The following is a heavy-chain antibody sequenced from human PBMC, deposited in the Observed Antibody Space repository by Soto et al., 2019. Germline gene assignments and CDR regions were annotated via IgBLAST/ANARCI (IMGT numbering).Heavy chain of an antibody. D-gene: IGHD6-19*01. CDR3: AKDPGIEVVGAFDY. J-gene: IGHJ4*02. V-gene: IGHV3-23*01. CDR2: ISGSGGST. Sequence: GGSLRLSCAASGFTFSSYAMHWVRQAPGKGLEWVSAISGSGGSTYYADSVKGRFTISRDNSKNTLYLQMNSLRAEDTAVYYCAKDPGIEVVGAFDYWGQGTLVTVSS. CDR1: GFTFSSYA.